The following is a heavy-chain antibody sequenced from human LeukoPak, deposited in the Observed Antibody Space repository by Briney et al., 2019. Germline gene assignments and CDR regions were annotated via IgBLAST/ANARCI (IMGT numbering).Heavy chain of an antibody. V-gene: IGHV4-39*07. Sequence: SETLSLTCTVSGGSIYISNYFWAWIRQPPGKGLEWIGTISYSASTYYNPSLKSRVTISADTSKTQFSLKLSSVTAADTAVYYCARDRGSYGTGGFDYWGQGTLVTVSS. J-gene: IGHJ4*02. CDR3: ARDRGSYGTGGFDY. CDR1: GGSIYISNYF. D-gene: IGHD3-10*01. CDR2: ISYSAST.